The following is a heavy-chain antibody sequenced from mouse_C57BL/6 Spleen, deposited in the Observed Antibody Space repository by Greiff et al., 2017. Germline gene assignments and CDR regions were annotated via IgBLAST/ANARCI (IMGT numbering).Heavy chain of an antibody. D-gene: IGHD2-4*01. CDR1: GYSFTGYF. CDR3: GSHDYEAYFDV. Sequence: EVQLQQSGPELVKPGDSVKISCKASGYSFTGYFMNWVMQSHGKSLEWIGRINPYNGDTFYNQKFKGKATLTVDKSSSTAHMELRSLTSEDSAVYYCGSHDYEAYFDVWGTGTTVTVSS. V-gene: IGHV1-20*01. CDR2: INPYNGDT. J-gene: IGHJ1*03.